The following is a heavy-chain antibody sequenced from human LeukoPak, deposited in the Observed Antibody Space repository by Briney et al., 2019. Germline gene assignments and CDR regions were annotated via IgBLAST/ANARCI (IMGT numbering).Heavy chain of an antibody. J-gene: IGHJ4*02. CDR2: SNSDGSST. D-gene: IGHD3-22*01. CDR3: AKDHESDGYPCLDH. V-gene: IGHV3-74*01. Sequence: GGSLRLSCAASGFTFSSYWMHWVRQVPGKELVWVSRSNSDGSSTSYADSVKGRFTISRDNAKNTLSLQMDSLRAEDTAVYYCAKDHESDGYPCLDHWGLGTLVTVSS. CDR1: GFTFSSYW.